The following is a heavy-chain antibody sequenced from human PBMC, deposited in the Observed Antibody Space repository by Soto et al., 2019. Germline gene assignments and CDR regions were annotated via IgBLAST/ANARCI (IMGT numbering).Heavy chain of an antibody. Sequence: PGGSLRLSCAASGFTFSSYSMNWVRQAPGKGLEWVSSISSSSSYIYYADSVKGRFTISRDNAKNSLYLQMNSLRAEDTAVYYCAISKRYCSGGSCFAFDYWGQGTLVTVSS. D-gene: IGHD2-15*01. CDR1: GFTFSSYS. V-gene: IGHV3-21*01. CDR3: AISKRYCSGGSCFAFDY. CDR2: ISSSSSYI. J-gene: IGHJ4*02.